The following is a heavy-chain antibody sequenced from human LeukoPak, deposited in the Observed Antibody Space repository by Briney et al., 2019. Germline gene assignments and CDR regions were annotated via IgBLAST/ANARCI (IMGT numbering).Heavy chain of an antibody. CDR1: GGSISSSSYY. D-gene: IGHD6-6*01. CDR2: IYYSGST. J-gene: IGHJ4*02. V-gene: IGHV4-39*01. Sequence: SETLSLTCTVSGGSISSSSYYWGWIRQPPGKGLEWIGSIYYSGSTYYNPSLKSRVTISVDTSKNQFSLKLSSVTAADTAVYYCARRIAARHYFDYWGQGTLVTVSS. CDR3: ARRIAARHYFDY.